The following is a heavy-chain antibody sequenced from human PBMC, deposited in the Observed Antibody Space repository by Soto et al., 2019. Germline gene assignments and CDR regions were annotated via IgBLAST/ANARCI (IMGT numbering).Heavy chain of an antibody. J-gene: IGHJ3*02. V-gene: IGHV1-18*01. D-gene: IGHD3-10*01. CDR1: GYNFILHG. CDR3: VRVWYDGNSGAIDI. CDR2: ISAYNGNT. Sequence: QGQLVQSVGEVKKPGASLKVSCKASGYNFILHGISWVRQAPVQGLDWMGRISAYNGNTYYAQNFQDRVTMSTDPSTSTVNMELRSMRYDDTAVDYCVRVWYDGNSGAIDIWGQGTKVTVSS.